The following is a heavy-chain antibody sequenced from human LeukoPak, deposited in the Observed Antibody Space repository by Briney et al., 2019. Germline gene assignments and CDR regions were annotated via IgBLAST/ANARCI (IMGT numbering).Heavy chain of an antibody. CDR2: IIPIFGTA. Sequence: SVKVSCKASGGTFSSYAISWVRQAPGQGLEWMGGIIPIFGTANYAQKFQGRVTITADESTSTAYMELSSLRSEDTAVYHCARVSTIFGVVIIGVAFDIWGQGTMVTVSS. J-gene: IGHJ3*02. CDR3: ARVSTIFGVVIIGVAFDI. CDR1: GGTFSSYA. D-gene: IGHD3-3*01. V-gene: IGHV1-69*13.